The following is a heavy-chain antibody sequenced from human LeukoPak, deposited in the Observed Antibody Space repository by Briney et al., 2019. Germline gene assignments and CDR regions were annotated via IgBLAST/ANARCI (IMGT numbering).Heavy chain of an antibody. CDR3: VRTTHCSGGSCFGDWYFDL. V-gene: IGHV4-39*07. D-gene: IGHD2-15*01. CDR2: IYYSGNT. Sequence: SQTLSLTCTVSGDSINSGTSYWSWIRQPPGKGLEWIGRIYYSGNTYYNPSLKSRVTISVDTSKNQFSLKLSSVTAADTAVYYCVRTTHCSGGSCFGDWYFDLWGRGTLVTVSS. CDR1: GDSINSGTSY. J-gene: IGHJ2*01.